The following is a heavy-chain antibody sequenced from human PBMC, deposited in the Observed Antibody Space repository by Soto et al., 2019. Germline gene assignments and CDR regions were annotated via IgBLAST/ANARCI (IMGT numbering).Heavy chain of an antibody. CDR1: GYTFTGYA. CDR2: INAGNGNT. J-gene: IGHJ2*01. V-gene: IGHV1-3*01. Sequence: GASVKVYCKASGYTFTGYAMHWVRQAPGQRLEWMGWINAGNGNTKYSQKFQGRVTITRDTSASTAYMELSSLRSEDTAVYYCARAPSWWYFDLWGRGSPVTVSS. CDR3: ARAPSWWYFDL.